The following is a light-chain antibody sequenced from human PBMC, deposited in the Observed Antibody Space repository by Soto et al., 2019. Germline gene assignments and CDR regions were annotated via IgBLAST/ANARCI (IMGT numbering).Light chain of an antibody. Sequence: DIQMTQSPSTLSASVGDRVTITCRASQNIRSWLAWFQQKPGKAPKLLIFKASTLESGVPSRFSGSGSGTEFTLTISSLQPDDFATYYCQQYHTYSPWTFGQGTKVDIK. V-gene: IGKV1-5*03. CDR3: QQYHTYSPWT. CDR1: QNIRSW. CDR2: KAS. J-gene: IGKJ1*01.